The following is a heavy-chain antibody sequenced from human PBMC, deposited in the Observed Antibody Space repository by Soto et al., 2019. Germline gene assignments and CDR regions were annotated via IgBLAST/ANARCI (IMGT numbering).Heavy chain of an antibody. J-gene: IGHJ5*02. Sequence: QLQLQESGPGLVKPSETLSLTCTVSGGSISSSSYYWGWIRQPPGKGLEWIGSIYYSGSTYYNPSLKRRGPIHVDTSKNQSSLKLSDVTAADAAVYYCARHEVYSGSWYVRGNWFDPWGQGTLVTVSS. CDR1: GGSISSSSYY. CDR2: IYYSGST. D-gene: IGHD6-13*01. V-gene: IGHV4-39*01. CDR3: ARHEVYSGSWYVRGNWFDP.